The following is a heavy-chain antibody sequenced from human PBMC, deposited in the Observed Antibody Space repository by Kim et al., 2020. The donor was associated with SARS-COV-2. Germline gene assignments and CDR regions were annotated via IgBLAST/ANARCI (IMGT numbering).Heavy chain of an antibody. CDR3: AREISYYDILTGYYKAGYYFDY. CDR2: IIPIFGTA. CDR1: GGTFSSYA. D-gene: IGHD3-9*01. Sequence: SVKVSCKASGGTFSSYAISWVRQAPGQGLEWMGGIIPIFGTANYAQKFQGRVTITADESTSTAYMELSSLRSEDTAVYYCAREISYYDILTGYYKAGYYFDYWGQGTLVTVSS. V-gene: IGHV1-69*13. J-gene: IGHJ4*02.